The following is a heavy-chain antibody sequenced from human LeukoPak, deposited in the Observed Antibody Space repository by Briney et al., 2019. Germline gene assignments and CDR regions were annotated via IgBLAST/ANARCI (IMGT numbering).Heavy chain of an antibody. V-gene: IGHV4-31*03. J-gene: IGHJ4*02. D-gene: IGHD3-22*01. CDR2: IYYSGST. CDR1: GGSISSGGYY. Sequence: SQTLSLTCTVSGGSISSGGYYWGWIRQQPGKGREWIGYIYYSGSTYYNPSLKSRVAMSVDTSKNQFSLKLSSVTAADTAVYYCARVIPNSYYYDSSGYYCDYWGQGTLVTVSS. CDR3: ARVIPNSYYYDSSGYYCDY.